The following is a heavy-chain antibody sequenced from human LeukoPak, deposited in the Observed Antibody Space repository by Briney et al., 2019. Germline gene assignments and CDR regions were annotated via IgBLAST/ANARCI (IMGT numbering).Heavy chain of an antibody. J-gene: IGHJ3*02. Sequence: PGGSLRLSCAASGFTFSNYGMHWVRQAPGKGLEWVALVRSDGSSKYYADSVKGRFTISRDNSKNTLYLQMNSLRAEDTAVYYCARDGSSGYSDAFDIWGQGTMVTVSS. V-gene: IGHV3-30*02. CDR3: ARDGSSGYSDAFDI. CDR2: VRSDGSSK. D-gene: IGHD3-22*01. CDR1: GFTFSNYG.